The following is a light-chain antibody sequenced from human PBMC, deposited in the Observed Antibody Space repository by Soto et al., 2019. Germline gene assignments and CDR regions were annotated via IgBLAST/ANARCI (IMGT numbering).Light chain of an antibody. J-gene: IGKJ2*01. Sequence: EIVLTQSPATLSLSPGERATLSCRASQSVSSYLAWYQQKPGQAPRLLIYDASNRATGIPARFSGSGSGTDFTITISSLAPEDFAASYCQQRSNWPPYTFGQGNKLEIK. CDR1: QSVSSY. CDR2: DAS. V-gene: IGKV3-11*01. CDR3: QQRSNWPPYT.